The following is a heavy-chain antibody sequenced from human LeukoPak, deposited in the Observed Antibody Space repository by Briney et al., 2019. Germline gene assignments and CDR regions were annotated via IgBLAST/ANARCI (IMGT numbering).Heavy chain of an antibody. D-gene: IGHD2-15*01. Sequence: SETLSLTCAVYGGSFSGYYWGWIRQPPGKGLEWIGEINHSGSTNYNPSLKSRVTISVDTSKNQFSLKLSSVTAADTAVYYCAREVNCSGGSCYSRGGGFDYWGQGTLVTVSS. CDR2: INHSGST. V-gene: IGHV4-34*01. J-gene: IGHJ4*02. CDR1: GGSFSGYY. CDR3: AREVNCSGGSCYSRGGGFDY.